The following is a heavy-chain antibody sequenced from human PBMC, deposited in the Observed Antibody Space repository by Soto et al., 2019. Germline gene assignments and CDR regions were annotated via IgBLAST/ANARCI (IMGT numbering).Heavy chain of an antibody. Sequence: PGESLKISCKASGYRFSTYWIGWVRQRPGKGPEWMAIIYPGDSDTRENPSFQGQVTISADKSSNTVHLQWRSLKASDTAIYYCARLGGIVDTATWIQWGQGTPVTVSS. D-gene: IGHD1-26*01. CDR2: IYPGDSDT. CDR3: ARLGGIVDTATWIQ. J-gene: IGHJ4*02. V-gene: IGHV5-51*01. CDR1: GYRFSTYW.